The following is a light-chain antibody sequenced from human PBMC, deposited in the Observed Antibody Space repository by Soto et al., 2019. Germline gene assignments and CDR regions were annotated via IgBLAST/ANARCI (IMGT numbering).Light chain of an antibody. CDR2: EVN. CDR3: SSYAGSSNV. V-gene: IGLV2-8*01. CDR1: SSDVAGYNY. Sequence: QSALTQPPSASGSPGQSVPISCTGTSSDVAGYNYVAWYQQHPGKAPKIMIYEVNKRPSGVPDRFSGSKSGNTASLTVSGLQAEDEADYYCSSYAGSSNVFGTGTKVTVL. J-gene: IGLJ1*01.